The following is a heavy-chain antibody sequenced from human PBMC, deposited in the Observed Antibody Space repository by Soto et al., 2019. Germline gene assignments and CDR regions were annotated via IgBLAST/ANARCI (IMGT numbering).Heavy chain of an antibody. CDR3: ARDNNVVVPDLFDY. V-gene: IGHV1-2*02. CDR2: INPNSGGT. CDR1: GYTFTGYY. Sequence: GASVKVSCKASGYTFTGYYMHWVRQAPGQGLEWMGWINPNSGGTNYAQKFQGRVTMTRDTSISTAYMELSRLRSDDTAVYYCARDNNVVVPDLFDYWGKGTLVTVSS. D-gene: IGHD2-2*01. J-gene: IGHJ4*02.